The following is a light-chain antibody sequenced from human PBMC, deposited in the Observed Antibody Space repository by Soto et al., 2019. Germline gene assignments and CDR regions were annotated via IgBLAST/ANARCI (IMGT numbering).Light chain of an antibody. J-gene: IGLJ2*01. V-gene: IGLV2-14*01. CDR2: EVI. CDR1: SRDIGAYKY. CDR3: SSYTSSRTLV. Sequence: QSALTQPASVSGSPGQSITISCTGTSRDIGAYKYVSWYQQHPGRAPKLMIYEVIHRPSGVSSRFSGSKSGKTASLSISGLQADDEADYYCSSYTSSRTLVFGGGTKLTVL.